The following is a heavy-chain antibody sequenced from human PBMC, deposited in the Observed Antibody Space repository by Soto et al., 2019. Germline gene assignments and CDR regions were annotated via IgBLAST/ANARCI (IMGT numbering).Heavy chain of an antibody. Sequence: EVQLVESGGGLVQPGGSLRLSCAASGFTFNNYWMSWVRQAPGKGLEWVANIKQDGSEKYYVDSVKGRFTISRDNAKTSLYLQMTSLRAEDTAVYYCAKNKRSGRGTNCFVFDYGGQGTRVTV. CDR2: IKQDGSEK. D-gene: IGHD1-1*01. CDR3: AKNKRSGRGTNCFVFDY. J-gene: IGHJ4*02. CDR1: GFTFNNYW. V-gene: IGHV3-7*01.